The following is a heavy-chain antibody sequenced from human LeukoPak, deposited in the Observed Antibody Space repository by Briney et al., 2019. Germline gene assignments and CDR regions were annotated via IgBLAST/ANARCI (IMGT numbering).Heavy chain of an antibody. V-gene: IGHV4-38-2*02. CDR3: ARLMVRGVSP. CDR2: IYHSGST. J-gene: IGHJ5*02. CDR1: GYSISSGYY. D-gene: IGHD3-10*01. Sequence: PSETLSLTCTVSGYSISSGYYWGWIRQPPGKGLEWIGSIYHSGSTYYNPSLKSRVTISVDTSKNQFSLKLSSVTAADTAVYYCARLMVRGVSPWGQGTLVTVSS.